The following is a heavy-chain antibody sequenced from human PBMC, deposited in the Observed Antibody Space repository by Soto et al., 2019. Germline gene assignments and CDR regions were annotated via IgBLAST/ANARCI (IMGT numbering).Heavy chain of an antibody. D-gene: IGHD3-10*01. CDR2: ISAYNGNT. J-gene: IGHJ4*02. CDR3: ARIRITMVRGVINADGGIGY. Sequence: QVQLVQSGAEVKKPGASVKVSCKASGYTFTSYGISWVRQAPGQGLEWMGWISAYNGNTNYAQKLQGRVTMTTDTSTSTAYMELRSLRSDDTAVYYCARIRITMVRGVINADGGIGYWGQGTLVTVSS. V-gene: IGHV1-18*01. CDR1: GYTFTSYG.